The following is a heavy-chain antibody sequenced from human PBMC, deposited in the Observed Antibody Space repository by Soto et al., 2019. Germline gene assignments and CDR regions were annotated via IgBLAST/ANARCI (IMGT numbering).Heavy chain of an antibody. D-gene: IGHD2-21*01. CDR1: GFSVSTNF. CDR2: LYPGPGT. Sequence: EEQLVESGGGLVRPGGSLRLSCAVSGFSVSTNFMNWVRQAPGREPQWVAVLYPGPGTYYADSVQGRFIISRDDSTNTLFLHLTNMRAEDTAVYYCARQGDGDCSNAFPLWGQGTMVTVSS. CDR3: ARQGDGDCSNAFPL. V-gene: IGHV3-66*04. J-gene: IGHJ3*01.